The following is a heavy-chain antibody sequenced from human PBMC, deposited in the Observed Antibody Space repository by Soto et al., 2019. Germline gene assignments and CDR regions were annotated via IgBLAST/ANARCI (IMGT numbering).Heavy chain of an antibody. J-gene: IGHJ4*02. Sequence: GGSLRLSCAASGFTFDDYAMHWVRQAPGKGLEWVSGISWNSGSIGYADSVKGRFTISRDNAKNSLYLQMNSLRAEGTALYYCAKDRRPIRGYSSSWYYFDYWGQGTLVTVSS. CDR2: ISWNSGSI. CDR1: GFTFDDYA. V-gene: IGHV3-9*01. CDR3: AKDRRPIRGYSSSWYYFDY. D-gene: IGHD6-13*01.